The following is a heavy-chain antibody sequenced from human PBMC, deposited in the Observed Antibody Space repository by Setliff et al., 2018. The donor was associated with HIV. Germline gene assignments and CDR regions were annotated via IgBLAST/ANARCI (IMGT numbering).Heavy chain of an antibody. CDR1: GGSISPYY. CDR3: ARVFPPIRGAPFGTPPGAFEI. J-gene: IGHJ3*02. D-gene: IGHD2-2*02. Sequence: NPSETLSLTCSVSGGSISPYYWSWIRQPAGKGLEWIGRIYISGNTIYNPSLKSRVTMSVDTSKNQFSLLLNSVTAADTAVYYCARVFPPIRGAPFGTPPGAFEIWGQGTKVTVSS. CDR2: IYISGNT. V-gene: IGHV4-4*07.